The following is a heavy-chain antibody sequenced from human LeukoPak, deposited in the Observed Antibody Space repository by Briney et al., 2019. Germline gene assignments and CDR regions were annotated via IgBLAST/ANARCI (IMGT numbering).Heavy chain of an antibody. Sequence: SETLSLTCAVYGGSFSGYYWSWIRQPPGKGLEWIGEINHSGSTNYNPSLKSRVTISVDTSKNQFSLKLSSVTAADTAVYYCAKDHGVYYDSSGLTPDYWGQGTLVTVSS. V-gene: IGHV4-34*01. CDR2: INHSGST. J-gene: IGHJ4*02. D-gene: IGHD3-22*01. CDR1: GGSFSGYY. CDR3: AKDHGVYYDSSGLTPDY.